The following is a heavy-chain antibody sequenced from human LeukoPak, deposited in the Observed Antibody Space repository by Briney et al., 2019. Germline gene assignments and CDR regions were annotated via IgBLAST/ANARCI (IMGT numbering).Heavy chain of an antibody. Sequence: SETLSLTCTVSGYSISSGYYWGWIRQPPGKGLEWIGSIYHSGSTYYNPSLKSRVTISVDTSKNQFSLKLSSVTAADTAVYYCARSVWNVNSSGWYVWGQGTLVTVSS. CDR3: ARSVWNVNSSGWYV. CDR1: GYSISSGYY. D-gene: IGHD6-19*01. V-gene: IGHV4-38-2*02. CDR2: IYHSGST. J-gene: IGHJ4*02.